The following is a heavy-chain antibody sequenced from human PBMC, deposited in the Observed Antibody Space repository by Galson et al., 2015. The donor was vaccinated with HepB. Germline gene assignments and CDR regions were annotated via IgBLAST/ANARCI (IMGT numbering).Heavy chain of an antibody. CDR1: GFTFSTYA. CDR3: ARGVKQWLPNDAFDI. D-gene: IGHD6-19*01. J-gene: IGHJ3*02. Sequence: SLRLSCAASGFTFSTYAMHWVRQAPGKGLEYVSAISNYGDRTYYANSVKGRFTISRDNSKNTLYLQMGSLRAEDMAVYHCARGVKQWLPNDAFDIWGQGTMVTVSS. V-gene: IGHV3-64*01. CDR2: ISNYGDRT.